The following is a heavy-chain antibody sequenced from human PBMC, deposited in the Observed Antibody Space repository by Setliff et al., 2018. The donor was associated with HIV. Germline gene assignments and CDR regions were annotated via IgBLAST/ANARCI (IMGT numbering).Heavy chain of an antibody. V-gene: IGHV4-39*01. CDR3: ARLNQQWLVRDSGSNWFDP. CDR1: GGSISSSSYY. CDR2: IYYSGST. Sequence: SETLSLTCTFSGGSISSSSYYWGWIRQPPGKGLEWIGSIYYSGSTYYNPSLKSRVTISVDTSNNRFSLKLNSVTAAAKAVYYCARLNQQWLVRDSGSNWFDPWGQGILVTVSS. J-gene: IGHJ5*02. D-gene: IGHD6-19*01.